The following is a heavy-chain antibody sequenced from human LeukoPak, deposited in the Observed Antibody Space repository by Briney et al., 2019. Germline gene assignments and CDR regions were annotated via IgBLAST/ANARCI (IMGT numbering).Heavy chain of an antibody. CDR2: INPSGGST. D-gene: IGHD6-6*01. CDR3: ARDSGRYSSSRGVFDY. Sequence: ASVKVSCKASGGTFSSYAISWVRQAPGQGLEWMGIINPSGGSTSYAQKFQGRVTMTRDTSTSTVYMELSSLRSEDTAVYYCARDSGRYSSSRGVFDYWGQGTLVTVSS. V-gene: IGHV1-46*01. J-gene: IGHJ4*02. CDR1: GGTFSSYA.